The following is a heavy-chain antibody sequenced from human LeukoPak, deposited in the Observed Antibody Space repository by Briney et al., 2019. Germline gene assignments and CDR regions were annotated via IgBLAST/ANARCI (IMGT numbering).Heavy chain of an antibody. CDR2: INPIGGRT. CDR1: GYTFISYY. V-gene: IGHV1-46*01. D-gene: IGHD1-26*01. J-gene: IGHJ1*01. Sequence: RASVKVSCKASGYTFISYYMHWVRQAPGQGLEWMGIINPIGGRTSYAQKFQGRVTITADESTSTAYMELSSLRSEDTAVYYCARSRIVGAHRVSAEYFQHWGQGTLVTVSS. CDR3: ARSRIVGAHRVSAEYFQH.